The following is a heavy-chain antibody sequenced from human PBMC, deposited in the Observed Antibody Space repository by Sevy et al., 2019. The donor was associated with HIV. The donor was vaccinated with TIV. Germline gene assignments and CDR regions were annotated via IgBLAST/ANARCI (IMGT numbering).Heavy chain of an antibody. D-gene: IGHD5-12*01. V-gene: IGHV4-61*01. Sequence: SETLSLTCTVSGGSVSSGSYYWSWIRQPPGKGLEWIGYIYYSGSTNYNPSLKSRVTISVDTSKNQFSLKLSSVTAADTAVYYCARGGEYSGYDLEAFDIWGQGTVVTVSS. J-gene: IGHJ3*02. CDR2: IYYSGST. CDR3: ARGGEYSGYDLEAFDI. CDR1: GGSVSSGSYY.